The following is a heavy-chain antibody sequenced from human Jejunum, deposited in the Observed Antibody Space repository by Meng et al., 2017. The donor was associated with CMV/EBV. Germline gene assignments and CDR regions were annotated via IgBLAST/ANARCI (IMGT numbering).Heavy chain of an antibody. Sequence: GLTFSGSAVHGVRQASGKGLEWVGRIRGKAHSYATAYTASVKGRFTISRDDSKNTAYLEMNSLKTEDTAVYYCTRADSSNYGTLFDYWGQGTLVTVSS. CDR3: TRADSSNYGTLFDY. D-gene: IGHD4-11*01. CDR2: IRGKAHSYAT. CDR1: GLTFSGSA. V-gene: IGHV3-73*01. J-gene: IGHJ4*02.